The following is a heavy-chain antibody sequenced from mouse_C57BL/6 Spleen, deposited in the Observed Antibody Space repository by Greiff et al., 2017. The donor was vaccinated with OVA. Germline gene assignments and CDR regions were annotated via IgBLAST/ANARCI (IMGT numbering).Heavy chain of an antibody. J-gene: IGHJ1*03. CDR1: GYAFSSSW. CDR2: IYPGDGDT. V-gene: IGHV1-82*01. Sequence: VKLQQSGPELVKPGASVKISCKASGYAFSSSWMNWVKQRPGKGLEWIGRIYPGDGDTNYNGKFKGKATLTADKSSSTAYMQLSSLTSEDSAVYFCARGYYYGSSYRWYFDVWGTGTTVTVSS. D-gene: IGHD1-1*01. CDR3: ARGYYYGSSYRWYFDV.